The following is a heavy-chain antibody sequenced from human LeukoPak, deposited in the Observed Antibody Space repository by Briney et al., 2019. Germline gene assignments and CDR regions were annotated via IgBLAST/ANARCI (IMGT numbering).Heavy chain of an antibody. CDR3: ASVCSGTSCHFDY. D-gene: IGHD2-2*01. Sequence: PGESLRLSCAASGFTFSTYGMYWVRQAPGKGLEWVATIWSDGSNKYYADSVKGRFTISRDNSKNTLYLQMNSLRAEDTAVYYCASVCSGTSCHFDYWGQGTLVTVSS. CDR2: IWSDGSNK. J-gene: IGHJ4*02. V-gene: IGHV3-33*01. CDR1: GFTFSTYG.